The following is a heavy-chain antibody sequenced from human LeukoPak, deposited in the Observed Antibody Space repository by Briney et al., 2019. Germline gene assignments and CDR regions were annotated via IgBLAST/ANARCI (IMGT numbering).Heavy chain of an antibody. D-gene: IGHD1-26*01. V-gene: IGHV3-23*01. CDR2: ISGSGDTT. CDR3: AKLGMYSGTSY. Sequence: GGSLRLSCAASGFTFSSCVMSWVRQAPGKGLEWVSAISGSGDTTYYAESVRGRFTISRDNAKNSLYLQMNSLRAEDTAVYYCAKLGMYSGTSYWGQGTLVTVSS. J-gene: IGHJ4*02. CDR1: GFTFSSCV.